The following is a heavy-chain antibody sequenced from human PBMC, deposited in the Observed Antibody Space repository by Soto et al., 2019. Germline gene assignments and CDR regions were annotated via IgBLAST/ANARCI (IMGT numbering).Heavy chain of an antibody. CDR2: IGAADDP. D-gene: IGHD2-21*01. V-gene: IGHV3-13*05. CDR1: GFTSSAYD. CDR3: ARAYSGRLPRRADYYFAMDV. J-gene: IGHJ6*02. Sequence: GSLRLSCAASGFTSSAYDMHWVRQATGKGLEWVSAIGAADDPYYLGSVKGRFTISRENARNSFYLQMNNLRAGDTAVYYCARAYSGRLPRRADYYFAMDVWGQGTTVTVSS.